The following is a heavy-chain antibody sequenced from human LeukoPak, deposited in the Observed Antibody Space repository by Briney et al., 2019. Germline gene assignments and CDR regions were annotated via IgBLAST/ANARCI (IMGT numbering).Heavy chain of an antibody. V-gene: IGHV4-30-4*08. CDR2: IYYSGST. J-gene: IGHJ4*02. CDR3: ARTYYDFWREGYYFDY. Sequence: SETLSLTCAVYGGSFSGYYWSWIRQPPGKGLEWIGYIYYSGSTYYNPSLKSRVTISVDTSKNQFSLKLSSVTAADTAVYYCARTYYDFWREGYYFDYWGQGTLVTVSS. D-gene: IGHD3-3*01. CDR1: GGSFSGYY.